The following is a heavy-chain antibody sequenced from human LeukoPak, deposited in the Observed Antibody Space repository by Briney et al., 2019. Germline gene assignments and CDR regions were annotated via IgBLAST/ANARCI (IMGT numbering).Heavy chain of an antibody. D-gene: IGHD6-19*01. V-gene: IGHV3-23*01. J-gene: IGHJ5*02. CDR1: EFTFSSYG. Sequence: PGGSLRLSCAASEFTFSSYGMSWVRQAPGKGLEWVSAISPSHGSTYYADSVKGRFTISRDNSKNTLYLQMNSLRAEDTAVYYCARVRSYIAVAGWFDPWGQGTLVTVSS. CDR2: ISPSHGST. CDR3: ARVRSYIAVAGWFDP.